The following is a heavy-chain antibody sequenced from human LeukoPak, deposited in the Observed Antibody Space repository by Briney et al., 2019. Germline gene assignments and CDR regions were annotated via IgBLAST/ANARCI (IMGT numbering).Heavy chain of an antibody. J-gene: IGHJ4*02. CDR3: AKSDLGSIIVHDY. D-gene: IGHD2-15*01. CDR1: GFALSNYP. V-gene: IGHV3-23*01. CDR2: IGEEKSGSWT. Sequence: GGSLRLSCAASGFALSNYPMGWVRQAPGKGLEWVSGIGEEKSGSWTKSADSVKGRFTISKDNSENTLYLQMNSLRAEDTAVYYCAKSDLGSIIVHDYWGQGTLVTVSS.